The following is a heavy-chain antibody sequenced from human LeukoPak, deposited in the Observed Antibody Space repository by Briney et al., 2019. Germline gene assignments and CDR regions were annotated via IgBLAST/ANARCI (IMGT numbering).Heavy chain of an antibody. CDR3: AREGHYYDSSGYPNYYYYHMDV. J-gene: IGHJ6*03. V-gene: IGHV4-61*02. CDR1: GGSISSGSYY. CDR2: IYTSGST. Sequence: PSETLSLTCTVSGGSISSGSYYWSWIRQPAGKGLEWIGRIYTSGSTNYNPSLKSRVTISVDTSKNQFSLKLSSVTAADTAVYYCAREGHYYDSSGYPNYYYYHMDVWGKGTTVTVSS. D-gene: IGHD3-22*01.